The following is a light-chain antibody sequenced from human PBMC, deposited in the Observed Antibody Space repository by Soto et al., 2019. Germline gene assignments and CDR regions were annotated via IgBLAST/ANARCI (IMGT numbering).Light chain of an antibody. CDR3: CSYAGSSTVV. CDR2: EVS. J-gene: IGLJ2*01. V-gene: IGLV2-23*02. CDR1: SSDVGSYNL. Sequence: QSAPTQPASVSGSPGQSITISCTGTSSDVGSYNLVSWYQQHPGKAPKLMIYEVSKRPSGVSNRFSGSKSGNTASLTISGLQAEDEADYYCCSYAGSSTVVFGGGTK.